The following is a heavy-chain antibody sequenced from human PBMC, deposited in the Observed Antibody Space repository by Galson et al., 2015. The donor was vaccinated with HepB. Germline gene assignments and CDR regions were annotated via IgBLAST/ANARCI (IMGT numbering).Heavy chain of an antibody. CDR1: GFTFSSYA. J-gene: IGHJ5*01. Sequence: SLRLSCEASGFTFSSYAMSWVRQAPGRGLEWISGISGNGDSTFYADSWKGRFPVSRDNSNNMLYLQMNSLRAEDAGLYFCAKGYGLFDSWGQGILVTVSS. CDR2: ISGNGDST. CDR3: AKGYGLFDS. D-gene: IGHD5-18*01. V-gene: IGHV3-23*01.